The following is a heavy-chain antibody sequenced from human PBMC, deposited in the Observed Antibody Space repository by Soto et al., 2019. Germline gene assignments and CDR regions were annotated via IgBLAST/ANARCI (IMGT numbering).Heavy chain of an antibody. CDR2: IYYSGST. V-gene: IGHV4-31*03. CDR3: ARDRCSSTSCYVGHDAFDI. CDR1: GGSISSGGYC. J-gene: IGHJ3*02. Sequence: QVQLQESGPGLVKPSQTLSLTCTVSGGSISSGGYCWSWIRQHPGKGLEWIGYIYYSGSTYYNPSLKSRVTISVDTSKNQFSLKLSSVTAADTAVYYCARDRCSSTSCYVGHDAFDIWGQGTMVTVSS. D-gene: IGHD2-2*01.